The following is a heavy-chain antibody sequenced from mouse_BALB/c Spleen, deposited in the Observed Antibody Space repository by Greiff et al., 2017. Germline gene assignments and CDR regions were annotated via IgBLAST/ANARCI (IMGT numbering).Heavy chain of an antibody. CDR3: ARNPDGFAY. J-gene: IGHJ3*01. CDR2: INPSSGYT. V-gene: IGHV1-4*02. CDR1: GYTFTSYT. Sequence: QVQLKESAAELARPGASVKMSCKASGYTFTSYTMHWVKQRPGQGLEWIGYINPSSGYTEYNQKFKDKTTLTADKSSSTAYMQLSSLTSEDSAVYYCARNPDGFAYWGQGTLVTVSA.